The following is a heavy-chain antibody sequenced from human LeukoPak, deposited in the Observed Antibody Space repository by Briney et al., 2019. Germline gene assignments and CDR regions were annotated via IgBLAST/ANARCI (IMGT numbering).Heavy chain of an antibody. Sequence: GESLKISCKGSGYRFASYWIAWVRQMPGKGLEWMGIIFPGDSDTRYSPPFQGQVTISADKSITTAYLQWSSLKASDTAMYYCARGGYYYYYMDVWGKGTTVTVSS. CDR3: ARGGYYYYYMDV. CDR1: GYRFASYW. V-gene: IGHV5-51*01. J-gene: IGHJ6*03. CDR2: IFPGDSDT.